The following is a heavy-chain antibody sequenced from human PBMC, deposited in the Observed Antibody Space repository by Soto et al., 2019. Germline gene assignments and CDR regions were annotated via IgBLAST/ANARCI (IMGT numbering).Heavy chain of an antibody. CDR1: GGSISSYY. V-gene: IGHV4-59*08. CDR3: AFSGIAVALFDY. J-gene: IGHJ4*02. Sequence: SETLSLTCTVSGGSISSYYWSWIRQPPGKGLEWIGYIYYSGSTNYNPSLKSRVTISVDTSKNQFSLKLSSVTAADTAVYYCAFSGIAVALFDYWGQGTLVTVSS. CDR2: IYYSGST. D-gene: IGHD6-19*01.